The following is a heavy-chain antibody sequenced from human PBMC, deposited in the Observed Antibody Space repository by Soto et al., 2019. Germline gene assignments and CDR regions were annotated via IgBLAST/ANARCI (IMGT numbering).Heavy chain of an antibody. CDR1: GFTFSSYS. V-gene: IGHV3-23*01. J-gene: IGHJ3*02. D-gene: IGHD1-7*01. Sequence: EVKLLESGGGLVQPRGSLRLSCAASGFTFSSYSMTWVRQAPGKGLEWVAHITATGGTTYYANPVKGRFTISRDTSRNTLHVQMNSLRAEHTVLCYCARCMEAYCNYDVHHIWGQGRMVTVSS. CDR2: ITATGGTT. CDR3: ARCMEAYCNYDVHHI.